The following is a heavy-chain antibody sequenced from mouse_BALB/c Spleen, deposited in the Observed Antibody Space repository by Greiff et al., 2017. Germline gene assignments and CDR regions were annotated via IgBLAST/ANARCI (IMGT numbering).Heavy chain of an antibody. D-gene: IGHD1-2*01. CDR2: ISSGGGNT. CDR1: GFTFSSYT. Sequence: EVMLVESGGGLVKPGGSLKLSCAASGFTFSSYTMSWVRQTPEKRLEWVATISSGGGNTYYPDSVKGRFTISRDNAKNNLYLQMSSLRSEDTALYYCARSLRLQRAMDYWGQGTSVTVSS. V-gene: IGHV5-9*03. J-gene: IGHJ4*01. CDR3: ARSLRLQRAMDY.